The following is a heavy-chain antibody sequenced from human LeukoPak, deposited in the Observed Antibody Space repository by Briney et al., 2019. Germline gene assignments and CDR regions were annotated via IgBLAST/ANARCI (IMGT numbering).Heavy chain of an antibody. D-gene: IGHD2-2*01. Sequence: MPSETLSLTCSVSGGSFSGYYWTWIRQSPRKGLEWIGEINHSGSPNYNPSLKSRVTISVDTSKNQFSLKLSSVTAADTAVYYCARVGIPAAMYYWGQGTLVTVSS. CDR3: ARVGIPAAMYY. CDR1: GGSFSGYY. J-gene: IGHJ4*02. CDR2: INHSGSP. V-gene: IGHV4-34*01.